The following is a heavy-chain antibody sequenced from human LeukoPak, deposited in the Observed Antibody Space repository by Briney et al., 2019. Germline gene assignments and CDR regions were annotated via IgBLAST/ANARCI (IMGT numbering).Heavy chain of an antibody. Sequence: GGSLRLSCAASGFAFSDYYMSWIRQAPGKGLEWISYVSSGGSTTSYADSVKGRFTISRDNAKNSLYLQMNSLRAEDTAVYYCARHAEGGYQPQYDYWGQGTLVTVSS. V-gene: IGHV3-11*04. CDR2: VSSGGSTT. CDR3: ARHAEGGYQPQYDY. J-gene: IGHJ4*02. D-gene: IGHD2-2*02. CDR1: GFAFSDYY.